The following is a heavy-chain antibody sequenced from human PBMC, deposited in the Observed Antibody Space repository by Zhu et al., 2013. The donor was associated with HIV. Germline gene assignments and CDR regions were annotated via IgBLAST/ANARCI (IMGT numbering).Heavy chain of an antibody. J-gene: IGHJ2*01. CDR1: GFTFSSYA. CDR2: ISYDGSNK. D-gene: IGHD5-12*01. Sequence: VQLVESGGGVVQPGRSLRLSCAASGFTFSSYAMHWVRQAPGKGLEWVAVISYDGSNKYYADSVKGRFTISRDNSKNTLYLQMNSLRAEDTAVYYCAREMATMTRYFDLWGRGTLVTVSS. CDR3: AREMATMTRYFDL. V-gene: IGHV3-30-3*01.